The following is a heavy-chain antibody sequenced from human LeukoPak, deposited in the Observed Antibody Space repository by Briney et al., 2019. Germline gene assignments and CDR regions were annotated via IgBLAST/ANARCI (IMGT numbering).Heavy chain of an antibody. CDR1: GGSISSGGYS. CDR3: ASLQQLVYYFDY. J-gene: IGHJ4*02. D-gene: IGHD6-13*01. Sequence: KTSETLSPTCAVSGGSISSGGYSWSWIRQPPGKGLEWIGSIYHSGSTYYNPSLKSRVTISVDTSKNQFSLKLSSVTAADTAVYYCASLQQLVYYFDYWGQGTLVTVSS. V-gene: IGHV4-39*07. CDR2: IYHSGST.